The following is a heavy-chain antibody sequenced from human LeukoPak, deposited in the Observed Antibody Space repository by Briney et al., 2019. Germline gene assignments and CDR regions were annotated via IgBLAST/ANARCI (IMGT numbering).Heavy chain of an antibody. CDR3: ASRSYDSSGYSYYYYYYGVDV. V-gene: IGHV1-2*02. Sequence: GASVKVSCKASGYTFTGYYMHWVRQAPGQGLEWMGWVNPNSGGTNYAQKFQGRVTMTRDTSISTAYMELSRLRSDDTAVYYCASRSYDSSGYSYYYYYYGVDVWGQGTTVTVSS. CDR2: VNPNSGGT. J-gene: IGHJ6*02. D-gene: IGHD3-22*01. CDR1: GYTFTGYY.